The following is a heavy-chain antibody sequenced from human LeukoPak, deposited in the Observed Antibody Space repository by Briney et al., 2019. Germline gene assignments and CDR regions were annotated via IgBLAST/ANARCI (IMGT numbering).Heavy chain of an antibody. D-gene: IGHD3-22*01. Sequence: ASVKVSCKASGYTFTSYGISWVRQAPGQGLEWMGWISGYNGNTDYAQNLQGRVTTTTDTSTSTAYMELRSLRSDDTAVYYCARVKGYNYDRSGYYDFDYWGQGTLVTVSS. J-gene: IGHJ4*02. CDR3: ARVKGYNYDRSGYYDFDY. CDR2: ISGYNGNT. CDR1: GYTFTSYG. V-gene: IGHV1-18*01.